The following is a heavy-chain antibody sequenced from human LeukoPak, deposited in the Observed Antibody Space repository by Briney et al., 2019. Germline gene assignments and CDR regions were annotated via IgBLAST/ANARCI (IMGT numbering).Heavy chain of an antibody. V-gene: IGHV3-21*01. CDR2: ISSSSSYL. D-gene: IGHD6-25*01. CDR3: ARESGYINWFDP. J-gene: IGHJ5*02. CDR1: GFTFSSYS. Sequence: GGSLRLSCAASGFTFSSYSMNWVRQAPGKGLEWVSSISSSSSYLYYADSVKGRFTISRDNAKNSLYLQMNSLRAEDTAVYYCARESGYINWFDPWGQGTLVTVSS.